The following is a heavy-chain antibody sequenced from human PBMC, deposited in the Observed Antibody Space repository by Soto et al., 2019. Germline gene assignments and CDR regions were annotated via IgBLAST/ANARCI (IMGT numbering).Heavy chain of an antibody. J-gene: IGHJ4*02. D-gene: IGHD6-13*01. V-gene: IGHV3-30-3*01. CDR3: ARDRAAAGIDY. CDR2: ISYDGSSK. CDR1: GFTFSSYA. Sequence: PGGSLRLSCAASGFTFSSYAMHWVRQAPGKGLEWVAVISYDGSSKYYADSVKGRFTISRDNSKNTLYLQMNSLRAEDTAVYYCARDRAAAGIDYWGQGTLVTVSS.